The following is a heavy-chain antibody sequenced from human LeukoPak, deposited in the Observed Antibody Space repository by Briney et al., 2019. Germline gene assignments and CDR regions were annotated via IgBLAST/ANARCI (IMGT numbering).Heavy chain of an antibody. J-gene: IGHJ4*02. V-gene: IGHV4-59*01. D-gene: IGHD5-18*01. CDR2: IYCSGST. Sequence: TSETLSLTCSVSAGSISSYYWSWIRQPPGMGLEWIVYIYCSGSTNYNPSLKSRATISVDTSKNQFSLKRSPVTAADTAVYYCARLRGYSYGFYYFDYWGQGTLVTVSP. CDR3: ARLRGYSYGFYYFDY. CDR1: AGSISSYY.